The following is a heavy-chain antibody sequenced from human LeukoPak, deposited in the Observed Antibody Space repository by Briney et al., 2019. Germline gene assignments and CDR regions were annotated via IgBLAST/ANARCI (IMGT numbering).Heavy chain of an antibody. CDR3: ARGYSGSYYSY. J-gene: IGHJ4*02. V-gene: IGHV3-7*02. D-gene: IGHD3-10*01. CDR1: GFTFSSYW. Sequence: PGGSLRLSCAASGFTFSSYWMSWVRQAPGKGLEWVANIKQDGSEKYCLDSVEGRFTISRDNAKNSLYLQMDSLRAEDTAVYYCARGYSGSYYSYWGQGTLVTVSS. CDR2: IKQDGSEK.